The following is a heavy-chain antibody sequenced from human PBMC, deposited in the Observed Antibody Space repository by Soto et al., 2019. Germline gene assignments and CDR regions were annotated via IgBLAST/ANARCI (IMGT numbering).Heavy chain of an antibody. Sequence: SSETLSLTCTVSGGSINTFYWSWVRQTAGKGLEWIGEINHSGSTNYNPSLKSRVTISVDTSKNQFSLKLSSVTAADTAVYYCARGPAAAGTLGFYYYYYGMDVGGQGTTVTVS. V-gene: IGHV4-34*01. CDR2: INHSGST. CDR3: ARGPAAAGTLGFYYYYYGMDV. D-gene: IGHD6-13*01. J-gene: IGHJ6*02. CDR1: GGSINTFY.